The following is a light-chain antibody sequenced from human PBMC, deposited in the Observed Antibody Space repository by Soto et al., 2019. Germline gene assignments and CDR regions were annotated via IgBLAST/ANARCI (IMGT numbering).Light chain of an antibody. J-gene: IGLJ1*01. CDR2: YDD. V-gene: IGLV1-36*01. Sequence: QSVLTQPPSVSEAPRQRVTISCSGSSSNIGNNAVSWYQQLPGTAPKLLIYYDDRLPSGVADRCSGSKSGTSASLAISGLQSDDDADYYCAAWDDSLNFYVFGTGTKLTVL. CDR1: SSNIGNNA. CDR3: AAWDDSLNFYV.